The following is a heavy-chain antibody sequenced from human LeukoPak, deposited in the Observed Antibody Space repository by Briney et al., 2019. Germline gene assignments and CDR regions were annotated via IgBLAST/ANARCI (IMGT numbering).Heavy chain of an antibody. J-gene: IGHJ3*02. V-gene: IGHV4-34*01. Sequence: SETLSLTCDVYGGSFSGYYWSWIRQPPGKGLEWIGEINHSGSTNYNPSLKSRVTISVDTSKNQFSLKLSSVTAADTAVYYCARGKVDYVWGSYRSFAFDIWGQGTMVTVSS. CDR3: ARGKVDYVWGSYRSFAFDI. CDR2: INHSGST. D-gene: IGHD3-16*02. CDR1: GGSFSGYY.